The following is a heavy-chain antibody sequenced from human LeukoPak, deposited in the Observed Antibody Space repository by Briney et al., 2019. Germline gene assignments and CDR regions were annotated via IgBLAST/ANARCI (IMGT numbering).Heavy chain of an antibody. CDR3: AREVSSSWYYYYYGMDV. V-gene: IGHV1-18*01. CDR2: ISAYNGNT. J-gene: IGHJ6*02. CDR1: GYTFTSYG. Sequence: ASVKVSCKASGYTFTSYGISWVRQAPGQGLEWMGWISAYNGNTNYAQKLQGRVTMTTDTSTSTAYMELRSLRSDDTAVYYCAREVSSSWYYYYYGMDVWGQGTTVTVSS. D-gene: IGHD6-13*01.